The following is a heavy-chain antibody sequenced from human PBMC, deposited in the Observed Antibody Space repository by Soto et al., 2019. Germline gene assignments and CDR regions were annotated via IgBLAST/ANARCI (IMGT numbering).Heavy chain of an antibody. J-gene: IGHJ5*02. CDR1: GFTFGDSY. CDR3: VRGGGGGLFDP. D-gene: IGHD2-15*01. V-gene: IGHV3-11*06. Sequence: PGGSLRLSCAGSGFTFGDSYMSWSRQAPGKGLEWLSYISPGSRYPAYADSVKGRFTISRDNAKRSLYLKMMSLTAEDTAIYYCVRGGGGGLFDPWGQGTMVTVSS. CDR2: ISPGSRYP.